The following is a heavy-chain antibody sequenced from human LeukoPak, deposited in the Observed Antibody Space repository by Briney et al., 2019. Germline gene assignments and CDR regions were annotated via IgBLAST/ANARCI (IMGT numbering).Heavy chain of an antibody. D-gene: IGHD6-13*01. CDR1: GGSITSSSYF. CDR2: IYYTGST. J-gene: IGHJ4*02. CDR3: AGEIASAGFN. Sequence: SETLSLTCTVSGGSITSSSYFWAWIRQPPGRGLEWIGSIYYTGSTFYNPSLKSRVTISVDTSKNQFSLKLSSVTAADTAVYYCAGEIASAGFNWGQGTLVTVSS. V-gene: IGHV4-39*01.